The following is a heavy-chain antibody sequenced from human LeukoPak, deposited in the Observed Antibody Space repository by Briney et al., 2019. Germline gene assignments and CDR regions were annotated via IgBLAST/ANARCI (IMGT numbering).Heavy chain of an antibody. CDR2: ISGSGGST. CDR1: GFTFSSYA. CDR3: AKHGSGSYAIYYFDY. Sequence: GGSLRLSCAASGFTFSSYAMSWVRQAPGKGLEWVSGISGSGGSTYYADSVKGRFTISRDNSKNTLYLQMNSLSAADTAVYYCAKHGSGSYAIYYFDYWGQGTLVTVSS. V-gene: IGHV3-23*01. D-gene: IGHD3-10*01. J-gene: IGHJ4*02.